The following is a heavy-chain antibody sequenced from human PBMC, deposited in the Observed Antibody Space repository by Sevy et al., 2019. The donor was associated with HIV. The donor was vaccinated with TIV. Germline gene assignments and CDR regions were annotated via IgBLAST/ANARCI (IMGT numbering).Heavy chain of an antibody. CDR1: GFTFSSYT. CDR3: ARGMKPYYYYDMAV. CDR2: LSYDGSSK. J-gene: IGHJ6*02. V-gene: IGHV3-30-3*01. Sequence: GGSLRLSCAASGFTFSSYTIHWVRQTPGKGLEWVAVLSYDGSSKYYADSVKGRFTVSRDNSKNTVFLQMNSLRPEDTAVYFCARGMKPYYYYDMAVWGQGTTVTVSS.